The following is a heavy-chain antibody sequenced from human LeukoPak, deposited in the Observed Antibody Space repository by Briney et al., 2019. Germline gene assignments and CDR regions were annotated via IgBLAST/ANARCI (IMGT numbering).Heavy chain of an antibody. V-gene: IGHV3-43D*03. J-gene: IGHJ4*02. D-gene: IGHD6-13*01. Sequence: GGSLRLSCAASGFTFDDHAMHWVRQAPGKGLEWVSLISWDGGSTYYADSVKGRFTISRDNSKNSLYLQMNSLRAEDTALYYCAKAFAGIAAVDYWGQGTLVTVSS. CDR3: AKAFAGIAAVDY. CDR1: GFTFDDHA. CDR2: ISWDGGST.